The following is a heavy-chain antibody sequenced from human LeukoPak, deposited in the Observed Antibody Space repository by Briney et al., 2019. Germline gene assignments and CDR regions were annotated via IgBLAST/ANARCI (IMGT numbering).Heavy chain of an antibody. CDR3: TREIDYGGYVFYFYMDV. D-gene: IGHD4-17*01. CDR2: VSSSGSA. J-gene: IGHJ6*03. CDR1: GGYIASDD. Sequence: SETLSLSCSVSGGYIASDDWSWVRQPAGKGLEWIGRVSSSGSANYNPHLKSRVTISADRSKNQISLKLTSVTAADTAVYYCTREIDYGGYVFYFYMDVWGEGTTVTVSS. V-gene: IGHV4-4*07.